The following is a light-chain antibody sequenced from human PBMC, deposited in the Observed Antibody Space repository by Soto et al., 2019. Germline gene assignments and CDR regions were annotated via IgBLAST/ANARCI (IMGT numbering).Light chain of an antibody. V-gene: IGKV3-15*01. CDR2: GAS. CDR1: QSVSSN. CDR3: QQYNNWPRGT. J-gene: IGKJ5*01. Sequence: IVMTQSPATLAVSLWERATLSCRASQSVSSNLAWYQQKPGQAPRLLIYGASTRATGIPARFSGSGSGTEFTLTISSLQSEDFAVYYCQQYNNWPRGTFGQGTRLEIK.